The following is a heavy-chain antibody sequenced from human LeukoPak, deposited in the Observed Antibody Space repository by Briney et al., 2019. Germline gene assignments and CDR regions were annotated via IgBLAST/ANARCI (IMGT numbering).Heavy chain of an antibody. CDR3: ITDWATVTSWVRAFDL. J-gene: IGHJ3*01. V-gene: IGHV3-15*07. D-gene: IGHD4-17*01. Sequence: PGGSLRLSCAASGFTFNSAWMNWVRQAPGKGLEWVGRITSKTDGGTTDYAAPVKGRFTISRDDSKNMAYLQMNSLKIEDTSVYFCITDWATVTSWVRAFDLWGQGTMVTVSS. CDR2: ITSKTDGGTT. CDR1: GFTFNSAW.